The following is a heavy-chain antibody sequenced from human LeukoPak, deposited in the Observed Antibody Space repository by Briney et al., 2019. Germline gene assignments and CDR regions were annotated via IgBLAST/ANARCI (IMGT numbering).Heavy chain of an antibody. V-gene: IGHV3-23*01. CDR1: GFIFSNYG. J-gene: IGHJ2*01. Sequence: GGSLRLSCAAFGFIFSNYGMSWVRQAPGKGLVWVSSISGSGVPTYYADSVKGRFTVSRDNSKSTLYLQMSSLRAEDTAVYYCAKDRVEAGALGSFDLWGRGTLVTVSS. D-gene: IGHD3-3*01. CDR2: ISGSGVPT. CDR3: AKDRVEAGALGSFDL.